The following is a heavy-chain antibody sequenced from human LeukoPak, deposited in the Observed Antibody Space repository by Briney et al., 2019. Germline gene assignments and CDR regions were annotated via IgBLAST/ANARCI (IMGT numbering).Heavy chain of an antibody. CDR3: ARSTTVTTAPVDY. CDR1: GGSFSGYY. Sequence: PSETLSLTCAVYGGSFSGYYWSWIRQPPGKGLEWIGEINHSGSTNYNPSLKSRATISVDTSKNQFSLKLSSVTAADTAVYYCARSTTVTTAPVDYWGQGTLVTVSS. CDR2: INHSGST. V-gene: IGHV4-34*01. J-gene: IGHJ4*02. D-gene: IGHD4-17*01.